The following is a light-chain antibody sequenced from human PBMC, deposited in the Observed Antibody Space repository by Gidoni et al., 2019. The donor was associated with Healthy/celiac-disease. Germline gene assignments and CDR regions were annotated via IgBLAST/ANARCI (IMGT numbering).Light chain of an antibody. CDR2: GAS. J-gene: IGKJ1*01. V-gene: IGKV3-15*01. CDR3: QTYNNWPPGGWT. Sequence: STGTLSVSPGERATLSCRASQSVSSNLAWYKQKPGQAPRLLISGASTRATGIPARFSGSGSGTEFTLTISSLQSEDFAVYYCQTYNNWPPGGWTFGQGTKVEIK. CDR1: QSVSSN.